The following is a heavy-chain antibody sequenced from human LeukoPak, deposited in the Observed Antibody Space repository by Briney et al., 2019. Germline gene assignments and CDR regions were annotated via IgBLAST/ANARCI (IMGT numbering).Heavy chain of an antibody. CDR1: RGTFSSYA. D-gene: IGHD3-10*01. CDR2: IIPIFGTA. J-gene: IGHJ5*02. Sequence: SVKVSCKASRGTFSSYAIIWVRQAPGQGLEWMGGIIPIFGTANYAQKFQGRVTISADESTSTVYMELSSLRSEDTAVYYCARDVTMVRGARYRPFKWFDPWGLETLVTVSS. CDR3: ARDVTMVRGARYRPFKWFDP. V-gene: IGHV1-69*13.